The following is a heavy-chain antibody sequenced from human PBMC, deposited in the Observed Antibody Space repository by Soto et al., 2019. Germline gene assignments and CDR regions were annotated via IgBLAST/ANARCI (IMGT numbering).Heavy chain of an antibody. CDR3: ASLMVRGASSGFDP. Sequence: QVQLQESGPGLVKPSQTLSLTCTVSGGSIRSGGYYWSWIRQHPGKRLEWIGYIYYIGSTYYNPSLKIRVTRAVDTSKIQFSLKLSSVTAADTAVYYCASLMVRGASSGFDPLGQGTLVTVSS. D-gene: IGHD3-10*01. CDR2: IYYIGST. CDR1: GGSIRSGGYY. J-gene: IGHJ5*02. V-gene: IGHV4-31*03.